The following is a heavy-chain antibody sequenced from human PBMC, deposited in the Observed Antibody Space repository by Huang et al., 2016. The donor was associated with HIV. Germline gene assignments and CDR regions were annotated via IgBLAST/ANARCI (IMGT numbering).Heavy chain of an antibody. CDR2: INDDGGP. Sequence: QVQLQQWGAGLLKPSETLSLTCAVYGGSFSNFYWSWLRPPPGKGLEWIGQINDDGGPTYNPSLKGRVTISVDTFKSQFSLRLKFVTAADTATYYCARTQILKAGVRFDFWGHGNLVTVSS. CDR3: ARTQILKAGVRFDF. D-gene: IGHD3-10*01. V-gene: IGHV4-34*01. J-gene: IGHJ4*01. CDR1: GGSFSNFY.